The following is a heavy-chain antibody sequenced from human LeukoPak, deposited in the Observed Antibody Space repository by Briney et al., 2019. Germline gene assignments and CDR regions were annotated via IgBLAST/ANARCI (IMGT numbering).Heavy chain of an antibody. CDR3: ARGLVGFTLRWPWYAFDI. V-gene: IGHV4-39*07. CDR1: GGSISSSSYY. J-gene: IGHJ3*02. D-gene: IGHD4-23*01. CDR2: IYYSGST. Sequence: SETLSLTCTVSGGSISSSSYYWGWIRQPPGKGLEWIGSIYYSGSTYYNPSLKSRVTISVDTSKNQFSLKLSFVTAADTAVYYCARGLVGFTLRWPWYAFDIWGQGTMVTVSS.